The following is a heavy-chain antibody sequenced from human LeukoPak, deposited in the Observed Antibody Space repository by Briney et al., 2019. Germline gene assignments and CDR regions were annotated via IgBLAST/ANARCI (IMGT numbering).Heavy chain of an antibody. CDR3: ARASTTVPNLLDY. CDR1: GFTFSSYG. CDR2: IWYDGSNK. Sequence: PGRSLRLSCAASGFTFSSYGMHWVRQAPGKGLEWVAVIWYDGSNKYYADSVKGRFTISRDNSKNTLYLQMNSLRAEDTAVYYCARASTTVPNLLDYWGQGTLVTVSS. J-gene: IGHJ4*02. D-gene: IGHD4-17*01. V-gene: IGHV3-33*01.